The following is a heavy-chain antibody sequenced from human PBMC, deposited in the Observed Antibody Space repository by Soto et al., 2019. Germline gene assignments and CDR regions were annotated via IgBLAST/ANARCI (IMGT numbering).Heavy chain of an antibody. J-gene: IGHJ4*02. CDR2: ISYDGSNK. Sequence: QVQLVESGGGVVQPGRSLRLSCAASGFTFSSYAMHWVRQAPGKGLEWVAVISYDGSNKYYADSVKGRFTISRDNSKNTLYLQMNSLRAEDTAVYYCARVSANIPVAGSIDYWGQGTLVTVSS. CDR3: ARVSANIPVAGSIDY. CDR1: GFTFSSYA. V-gene: IGHV3-30-3*01. D-gene: IGHD6-19*01.